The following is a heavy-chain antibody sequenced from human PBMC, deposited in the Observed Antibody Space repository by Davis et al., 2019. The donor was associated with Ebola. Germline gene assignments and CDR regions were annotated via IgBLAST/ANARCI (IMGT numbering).Heavy chain of an antibody. D-gene: IGHD3-22*01. CDR3: AGEGDYDSSGYDWYFDL. CDR1: GYTFTGYY. Sequence: ASVNVSCKASGYTFTGYYMHWVRQAPGQGLEWMGWIKPNSGGTNYAQKFQGRVTMTRETSIRTAYMELSRLRSDETAVYYCAGEGDYDSSGYDWYFDLWGRGTLVTVSS. V-gene: IGHV1-2*02. CDR2: IKPNSGGT. J-gene: IGHJ2*01.